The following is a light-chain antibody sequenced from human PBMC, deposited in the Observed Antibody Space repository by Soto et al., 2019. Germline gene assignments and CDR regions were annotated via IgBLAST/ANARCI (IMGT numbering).Light chain of an antibody. V-gene: IGLV2-8*01. CDR2: EVN. CDR1: SSDVGGYNY. Sequence: QSVLTQPPSASGSPGQSVTISCTGTSSDVGGYNYVSWYQQYPGKAPKLMIYEVNKRPSGVPDRFSGSKSGNTASLIVSGLQAEDEADYYCSSYAGSNNLVFGGGTKLTVL. J-gene: IGLJ2*01. CDR3: SSYAGSNNLV.